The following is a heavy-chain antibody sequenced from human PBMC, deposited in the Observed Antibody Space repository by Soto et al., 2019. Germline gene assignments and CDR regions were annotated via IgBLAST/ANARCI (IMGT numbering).Heavy chain of an antibody. Sequence: QVQLQQWGAGLLKPSETLSLTCAVYGGSFSGYYWSWIRQPPGKGLEWIGEINHSGSTNYNPSLKSRVTISVDTSKNQFSLKLSSVTAADTAVYYCARVRPDYVWGSYRPRSNWFDPWGQGTLVTVSS. CDR2: INHSGST. D-gene: IGHD3-16*02. CDR3: ARVRPDYVWGSYRPRSNWFDP. CDR1: GGSFSGYY. J-gene: IGHJ5*02. V-gene: IGHV4-34*01.